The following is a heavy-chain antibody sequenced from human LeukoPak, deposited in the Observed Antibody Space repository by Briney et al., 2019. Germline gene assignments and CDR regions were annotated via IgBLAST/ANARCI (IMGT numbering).Heavy chain of an antibody. J-gene: IGHJ3*02. Sequence: SETLSLTCIVSGGSISSYYWSWIRQPPGKGLEWIGYIYYSGSTNYNPSLKSRVTISVDTSKNQFSLKLTSMTAAHTAVYYTARRQRGYDGLWPLDIWGQGTMVTVSS. CDR2: IYYSGST. V-gene: IGHV4-59*08. CDR3: ARRQRGYDGLWPLDI. CDR1: GGSISSYY. D-gene: IGHD5-12*01.